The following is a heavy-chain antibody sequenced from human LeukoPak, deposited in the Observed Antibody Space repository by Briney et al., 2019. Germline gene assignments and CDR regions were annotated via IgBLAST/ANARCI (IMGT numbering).Heavy chain of an antibody. CDR1: GGSISSNY. D-gene: IGHD2-15*01. CDR2: IYDSGST. V-gene: IGHV4-59*12. CDR3: ARLGYCSGGSCYYYYYMDV. J-gene: IGHJ6*03. Sequence: SETLSLTCTVSGGSISSNYWSWIRQPPGKGLEWIGYIYDSGSTNYNPSLKSRVTISVDTSKNQFSLKLSSVTAADTAAYYCARLGYCSGGSCYYYYYMDVWGKGTTVTVS.